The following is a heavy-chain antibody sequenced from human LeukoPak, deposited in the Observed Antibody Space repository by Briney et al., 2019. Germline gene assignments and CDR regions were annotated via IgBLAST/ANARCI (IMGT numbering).Heavy chain of an antibody. J-gene: IGHJ4*02. Sequence: PSETLSLTCAVSGGSFSGYFWSWIRQPPGKGLEGIGQINQSGSTNYNPSLTRRVTISGGTSKTQFSLQLNSVTAADTAIYYCAASDMFAGAFDHWGQGTLVTVSS. CDR2: INQSGST. V-gene: IGHV4-34*01. CDR1: GGSFSGYF. D-gene: IGHD3-16*01. CDR3: AASDMFAGAFDH.